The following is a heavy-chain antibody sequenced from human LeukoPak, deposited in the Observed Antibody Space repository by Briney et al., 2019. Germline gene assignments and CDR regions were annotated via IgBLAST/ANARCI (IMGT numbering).Heavy chain of an antibody. CDR3: AKDKIVGDGRWDFDH. CDR1: GFTVSSNY. V-gene: IGHV3-53*01. CDR2: IYSGGST. D-gene: IGHD3-10*01. J-gene: IGHJ4*02. Sequence: GGSLRLSCAASGFTVSSNYMSWVRQAPGKGLEWVSVIYSGGSTYYADSVKGRFTISRDTSKSTLYLQMNSLRAEDTAQYYCAKDKIVGDGRWDFDHWGQGTLVTVSS.